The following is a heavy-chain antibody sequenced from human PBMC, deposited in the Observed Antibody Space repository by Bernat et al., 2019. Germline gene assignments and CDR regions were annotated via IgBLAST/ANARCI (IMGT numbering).Heavy chain of an antibody. D-gene: IGHD3-22*01. J-gene: IGHJ3*02. Sequence: EVQLLESGGGLVQPGGSLRLSCAASGFTFSSYVMSWVRQAPGKGLEWVSTISGSGGTTYYVDSVKGRFTISRDHSKNTVYLQMNSLRAEDTAAYYCAKGSSGYYSAFDMWGQGTMVTVSS. V-gene: IGHV3-23*01. CDR2: ISGSGGTT. CDR3: AKGSSGYYSAFDM. CDR1: GFTFSSYV.